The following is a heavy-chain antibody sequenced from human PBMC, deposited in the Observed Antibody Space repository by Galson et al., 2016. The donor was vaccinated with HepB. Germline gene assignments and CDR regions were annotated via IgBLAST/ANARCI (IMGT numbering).Heavy chain of an antibody. CDR3: TGDD. V-gene: IGHV3-23*01. Sequence: SLRLSCAASGFPFDFNNYAMPWVRQAPGKGLEWVSSISGVGDNTQYADSVRGRFAISRDNSKRMVYLQMNSLRAEDTAVYFCTGDDWGQGTLVTVSS. CDR2: ISGVGDNT. CDR1: GFPFDFNNYA. J-gene: IGHJ4*02.